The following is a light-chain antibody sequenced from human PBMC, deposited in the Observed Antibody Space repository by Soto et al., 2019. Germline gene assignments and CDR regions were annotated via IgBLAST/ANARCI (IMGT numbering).Light chain of an antibody. CDR1: PRARSD. CDR2: GAS. Sequence: EIVMTQSPATLSVSAGERSAFSCSASPRARSDLAWYHQDPGHAPSVFIYGASTRATGIPARFSGSGSGTEFTLTINSLQSEDFAVYSCQQYNTWPRTFGQGTKVDFK. V-gene: IGKV3-15*01. J-gene: IGKJ1*01. CDR3: QQYNTWPRT.